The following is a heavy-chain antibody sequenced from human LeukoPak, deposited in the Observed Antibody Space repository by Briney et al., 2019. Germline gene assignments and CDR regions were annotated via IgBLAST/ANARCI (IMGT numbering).Heavy chain of an antibody. CDR1: GFTFSSYA. J-gene: IGHJ6*02. CDR2: ISYGGSNK. D-gene: IGHD3-10*01. CDR3: ASPVSVLLWFGENYGMDV. Sequence: GRSLRLSCAASGFTFSSYAMRWVRQAAGEGLEWWAGISYGGSNKYYAAPVKGRFPISRDNAKNSLYLQLNSLQAEATAVYYCASPVSVLLWFGENYGMDVWGQGTTVTVSS. V-gene: IGHV3-30*04.